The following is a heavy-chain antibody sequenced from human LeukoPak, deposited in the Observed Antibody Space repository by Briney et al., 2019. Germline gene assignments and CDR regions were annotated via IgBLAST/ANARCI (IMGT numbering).Heavy chain of an antibody. Sequence: GGSLRLSCGASGFTFNIYAMTWVRQAPGKGLEWVSAISTSGGRTYYADSVKGRFTIARDNSKNTLYLQMNSLRAEDTAVYYCAKDGGYYCGDDGYYFFDYWGQGTLVTVSS. V-gene: IGHV3-23*01. CDR1: GFTFNIYA. J-gene: IGHJ4*02. CDR3: AKDGGYYCGDDGYYFFDY. CDR2: ISTSGGRT. D-gene: IGHD2-21*01.